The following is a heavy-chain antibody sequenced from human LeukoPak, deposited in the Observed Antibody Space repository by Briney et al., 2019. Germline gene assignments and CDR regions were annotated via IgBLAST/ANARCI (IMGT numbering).Heavy chain of an antibody. D-gene: IGHD6-6*01. CDR3: ARAGAARPGYYYYYMDV. J-gene: IGHJ6*03. Sequence: GGSLRLSCAASGFTFSSYSMNWVRQAPGKGLEWVSYISSSSSTIYYADSVKGRFTISRDNAKNSLYLQMNSLRAEDTAVYYCARAGAARPGYYYYYMDVWGKGTTVTVSS. CDR2: ISSSSSTI. CDR1: GFTFSSYS. V-gene: IGHV3-48*01.